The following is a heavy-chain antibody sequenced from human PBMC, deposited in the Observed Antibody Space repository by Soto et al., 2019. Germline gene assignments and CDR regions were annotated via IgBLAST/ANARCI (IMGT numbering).Heavy chain of an antibody. CDR1: GGSIRSYY. CDR3: ARGAADTAMVDS. CDR2: IFYSGST. D-gene: IGHD5-18*01. V-gene: IGHV4-59*01. Sequence: LSLTFTVSGGSIRSYYWTWIRQPPGKGLEWLGYIFYSGSTFYNPSLKSRVTISIHTSKSQFSLQLTSVTAADTAVYYCARGAADTAMVDSWGQGTLVTVSS. J-gene: IGHJ4*02.